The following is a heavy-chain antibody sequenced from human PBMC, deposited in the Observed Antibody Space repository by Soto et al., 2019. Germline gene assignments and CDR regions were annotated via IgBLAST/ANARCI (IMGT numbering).Heavy chain of an antibody. D-gene: IGHD6-13*01. V-gene: IGHV3-48*03. J-gene: IGHJ6*02. CDR1: GFTFSSYE. CDR3: ARVSLGYGMDV. Sequence: GGSLRLSCAASGFTFSSYEMNWVRQAPGKGLEWVSYISSSGSTIYYADSVKGRFTISRDNAKNSLYLQMNSLRAGDTAVYYCARVSLGYGMDVWGQGTTVTVSS. CDR2: ISSSGSTI.